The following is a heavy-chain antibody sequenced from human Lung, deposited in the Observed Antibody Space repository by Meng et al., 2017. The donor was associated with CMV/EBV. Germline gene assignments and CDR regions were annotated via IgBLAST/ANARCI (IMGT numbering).Heavy chain of an antibody. D-gene: IGHD3-16*01. CDR2: INPNNGGT. Sequence: SVKVSXXASGYTFTGYYLYWVRQAPGQGLEWMGWINPNNGGTNYAQRFQGRVTMTRDTSITTVYMELSRLTSDDTAVYYCARKTDTGGWNFHHWGQGTLVTVSS. CDR3: ARKTDTGGWNFHH. J-gene: IGHJ1*01. V-gene: IGHV1-2*02. CDR1: GYTFTGYY.